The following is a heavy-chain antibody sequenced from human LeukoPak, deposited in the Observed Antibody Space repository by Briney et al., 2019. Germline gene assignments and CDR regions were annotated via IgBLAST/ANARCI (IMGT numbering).Heavy chain of an antibody. Sequence: SVKVSFKASRGTFSSYAISWVRQAPGQGLEWMGGIIPIFGKANYAQKFQVRVTITADESTSTDYMELSSLRSEDTAVYYCARVAGGRYCSSTSCYMRGWFDPWGQGTLVTVSS. CDR1: RGTFSSYA. D-gene: IGHD2-2*02. CDR3: ARVAGGRYCSSTSCYMRGWFDP. V-gene: IGHV1-69*13. J-gene: IGHJ5*02. CDR2: IIPIFGKA.